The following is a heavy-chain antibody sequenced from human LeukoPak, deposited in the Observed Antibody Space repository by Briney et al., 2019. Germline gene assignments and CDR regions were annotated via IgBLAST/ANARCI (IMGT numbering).Heavy chain of an antibody. CDR3: AKRGYPTHCSGGTCASDF. CDR1: GFTFSGFA. D-gene: IGHD2-15*01. Sequence: PGGSLRLSCAASGFTFSGFAMNWVRQAPGKGLERVSTIRSSGIDTYYADSVKGRFTISRDNSKNTLYLQLNSLRAEDTAIYYCAKRGYPTHCSGGTCASDFWGQGTLVTVSS. V-gene: IGHV3-23*01. J-gene: IGHJ4*02. CDR2: IRSSGIDT.